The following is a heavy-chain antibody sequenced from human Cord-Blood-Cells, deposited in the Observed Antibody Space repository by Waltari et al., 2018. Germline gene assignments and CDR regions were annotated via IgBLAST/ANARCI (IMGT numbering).Heavy chain of an antibody. J-gene: IGHJ4*02. CDR3: ARYYCSSTSCYGFDY. CDR2: IIPIFGTA. Sequence: QVQLVQSGAEVKKPGSSVKASCKASGGTFSGYALSWVRQAPGQGLEWMGGIIPIFGTANYAQKFQGRVTITADESTSTAYMELSSLRSEDTAVYYCARYYCSSTSCYGFDYWGQGTLVTVSS. V-gene: IGHV1-69*01. D-gene: IGHD2-2*01. CDR1: GGTFSGYA.